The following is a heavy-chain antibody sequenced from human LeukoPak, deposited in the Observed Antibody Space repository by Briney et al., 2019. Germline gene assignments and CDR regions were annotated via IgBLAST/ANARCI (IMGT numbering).Heavy chain of an antibody. Sequence: ASVKVSCKASGGTFSSYAISWVRQAPGQGLEWMGGIIPIFGTANYAQKFQGRVTITTDESTSTAYMELSSLRSEDTAVYYCARIAAAVNRRLNYWGQGTLVTVSS. V-gene: IGHV1-69*05. CDR3: ARIAAAVNRRLNY. J-gene: IGHJ4*02. CDR1: GGTFSSYA. D-gene: IGHD6-13*01. CDR2: IIPIFGTA.